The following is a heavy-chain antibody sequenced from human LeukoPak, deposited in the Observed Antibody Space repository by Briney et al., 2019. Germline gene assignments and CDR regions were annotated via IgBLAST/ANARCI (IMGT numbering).Heavy chain of an antibody. CDR2: ISVDGGST. CDR1: GFIFYDYA. J-gene: IGHJ4*02. V-gene: IGHV3-43*02. CDR3: ARESERSGWYDY. D-gene: IGHD6-19*01. Sequence: GGSLRLSCAAPGFIFYDYAIHWVRQAPGKGLEWVSLISVDGGSTFYADSVKGRFTISRDNSKNYLYLQMSSLRSEDTALYYCARESERSGWYDYWGQGTLVTVSS.